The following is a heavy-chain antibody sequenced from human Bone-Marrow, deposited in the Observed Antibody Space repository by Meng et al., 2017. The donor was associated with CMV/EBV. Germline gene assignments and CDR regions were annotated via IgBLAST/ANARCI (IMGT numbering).Heavy chain of an antibody. CDR2: IYSGGST. CDR1: GFTVSSNY. J-gene: IGHJ6*01. V-gene: IGHV3-53*01. Sequence: GGSLRLSCAASGFTVSSNYMSWVRQAPGKGLEWVSVIYSGGSTYYADSVKGRFTISRDNAKNSLYLQMNSLRAEDTAVYYCARVGGSSSWRPYYYYYGMDVWGQGTTVTVSS. CDR3: ARVGGSSSWRPYYYYYGMDV. D-gene: IGHD6-13*01.